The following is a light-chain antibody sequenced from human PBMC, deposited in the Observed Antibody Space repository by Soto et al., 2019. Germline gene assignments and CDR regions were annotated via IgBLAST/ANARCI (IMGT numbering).Light chain of an antibody. CDR3: QVWDSATDPYV. CDR1: NIGSKA. V-gene: IGLV3-12*02. J-gene: IGLJ1*01. Sequence: SYELTQPHSVSVATAQMARITCGGSNIGSKAVQWYQQKPGQDPVLVIYSDSNRPSGIPERFSGSDPGNTATLTVGGIGAGDEADYYCQVWDSATDPYVFGTGTRSPS. CDR2: SDS.